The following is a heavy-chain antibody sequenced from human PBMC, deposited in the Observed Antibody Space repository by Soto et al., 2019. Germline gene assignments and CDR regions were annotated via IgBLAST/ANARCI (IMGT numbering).Heavy chain of an antibody. Sequence: EVQLLESGGGLVQPGGSLRLSCAASGFTFSSYAMSWVRQAPGKGLEWVSAISGSGGSTYYADSVKGRFTISRDNSRNPLYLQMNSLRAEDTAVYYCANDLGSWCFDYWGQGTLVTVSS. CDR1: GFTFSSYA. CDR3: ANDLGSWCFDY. J-gene: IGHJ4*02. D-gene: IGHD6-13*01. CDR2: ISGSGGST. V-gene: IGHV3-23*01.